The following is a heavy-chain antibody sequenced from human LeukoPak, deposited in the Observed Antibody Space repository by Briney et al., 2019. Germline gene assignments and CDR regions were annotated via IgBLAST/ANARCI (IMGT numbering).Heavy chain of an antibody. CDR2: IYYSGST. CDR1: GGSISSGDYY. CDR3: DRVPTLVTPQGYYFVY. J-gene: IGHJ4*02. V-gene: IGHV4-30-4*01. Sequence: KPSQTLSLTCTVSGGSISSGDYYWGWIRQPPGKGLEWIGYIYYSGSTYYNPSLKSRVTISVDTSKNQFSLKLSSVTAADTAVYYWDRVPTLVTPQGYYFVYWGQGTLVTVSS. D-gene: IGHD4-23*01.